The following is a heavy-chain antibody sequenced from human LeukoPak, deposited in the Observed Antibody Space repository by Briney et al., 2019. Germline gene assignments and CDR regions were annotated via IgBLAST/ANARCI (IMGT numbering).Heavy chain of an antibody. Sequence: GGSLRLSCAPSGLTFSSYWMSWVRHAPGEGVEWVANIKQEGSEKYYVDSVKGRFTISRDNAKNSLYLQMNTLRAEDTAVYYCAKGVKHIVVVTAQHYFDYWGQGTLVTVSS. CDR2: IKQEGSEK. CDR1: GLTFSSYW. J-gene: IGHJ4*02. V-gene: IGHV3-7*01. CDR3: AKGVKHIVVVTAQHYFDY. D-gene: IGHD2-21*02.